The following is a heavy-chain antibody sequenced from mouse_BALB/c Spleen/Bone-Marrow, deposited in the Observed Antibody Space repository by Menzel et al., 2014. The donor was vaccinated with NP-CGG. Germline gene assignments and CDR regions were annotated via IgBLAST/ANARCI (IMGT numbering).Heavy chain of an antibody. D-gene: IGHD4-1*01. CDR3: ARERNWDSFAY. Sequence: VQLQQSGAELARPGASVKMSCKASGYTFTSYTMHWVKQRPGQGLEWIGYINPSSGYTSYNQKFKDKATLTADKSSSTAYMQPSSLTSEDSAVYYCARERNWDSFAYWGQGTLVTVSA. V-gene: IGHV1-4*01. CDR1: GYTFTSYT. CDR2: INPSSGYT. J-gene: IGHJ3*01.